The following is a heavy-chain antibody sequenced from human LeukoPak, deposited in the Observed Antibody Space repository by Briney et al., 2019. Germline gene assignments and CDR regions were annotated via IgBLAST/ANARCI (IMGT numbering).Heavy chain of an antibody. V-gene: IGHV3-21*01. Sequence: GGSLRLSCAASGFTFCSYSMNWVRQAPGKGLEWVSSISSSSSYIYYADSVKGRFTISRDNAKNSLYLQMNSLRAEDTAVYYCAREGYSYGIPHDYWGQGTLVTVSS. CDR3: AREGYSYGIPHDY. CDR1: GFTFCSYS. CDR2: ISSSSSYI. J-gene: IGHJ4*02. D-gene: IGHD5-18*01.